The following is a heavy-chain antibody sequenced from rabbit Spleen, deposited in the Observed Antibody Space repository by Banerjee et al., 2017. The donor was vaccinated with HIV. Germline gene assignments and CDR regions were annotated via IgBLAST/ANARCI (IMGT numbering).Heavy chain of an antibody. V-gene: IGHV1S45*01. CDR1: GFSFSNKVV. Sequence: QEQLVESGGGLVQPGGSLKLSCTASGFSFSNKVVMCWVRQAPGKGLEWIACINTATGKAVYATWAKGRFTISRTSSTTVTLRMTSLTAADRATYFCARDLVGVIGWNFYLWGQGTLVT. D-gene: IGHD1-1*01. CDR3: ARDLVGVIGWNFYL. CDR2: INTATGKA. J-gene: IGHJ4*01.